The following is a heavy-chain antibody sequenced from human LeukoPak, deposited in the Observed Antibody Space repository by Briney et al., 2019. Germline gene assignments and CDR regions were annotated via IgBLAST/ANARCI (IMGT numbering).Heavy chain of an antibody. Sequence: GGSLRLSFAASGFTFSSYAMHWVRQAPGKGLEWVAFIRYDGSNKYYADSVKGRFTISRDNSKNTLYLQMNSLRAEDTAVYYCAKDLSPVTPAAPPFDAFDIWGQGTMVTVPS. D-gene: IGHD2-2*01. V-gene: IGHV3-30*02. CDR2: IRYDGSNK. CDR1: GFTFSSYA. J-gene: IGHJ3*02. CDR3: AKDLSPVTPAAPPFDAFDI.